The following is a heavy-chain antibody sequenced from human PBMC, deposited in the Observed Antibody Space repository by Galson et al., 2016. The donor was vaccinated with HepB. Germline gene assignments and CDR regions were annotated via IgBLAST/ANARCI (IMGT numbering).Heavy chain of an antibody. CDR3: ARTHRLTDDFFDS. J-gene: IGHJ4*02. Sequence: SETLSLTCTVSGGSSTTYFWSWIRQPPGKGLEWIGYLHNNATTLYNPPLQSRVTMSLSTSKNQFSLNLKSVTAADTAVYFFARTHRLTDDFFDSWGQGTLVTVTS. CDR2: LHNNATT. CDR1: GGSSTTYF. D-gene: IGHD1-14*01. V-gene: IGHV4-4*08.